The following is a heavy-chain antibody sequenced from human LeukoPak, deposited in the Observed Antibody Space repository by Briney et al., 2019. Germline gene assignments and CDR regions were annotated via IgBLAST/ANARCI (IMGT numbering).Heavy chain of an antibody. V-gene: IGHV3-48*02. CDR3: ARGRRGYYFDY. J-gene: IGHJ4*02. Sequence: GGSLRLSCAASGFTFSSVSMNWVRQAPGKGLEWVSYISSTSTSTYYADSAKGRFTISRDNAQNSLYLQMNSLGDDDTAVYYCARGRRGYYFDYWGQGTLVTVSS. D-gene: IGHD3-22*01. CDR1: GFTFSSVS. CDR2: ISSTSTST.